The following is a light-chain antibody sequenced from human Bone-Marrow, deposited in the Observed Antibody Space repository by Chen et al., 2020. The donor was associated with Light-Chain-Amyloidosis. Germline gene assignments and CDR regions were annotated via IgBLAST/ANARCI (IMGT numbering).Light chain of an antibody. Sequence: EIVLTQSPGTLSLSQGERATLSCRARQRLDHNYLAWYQQRPGQAPRLLVYASSTRAAGIPDRFSGGGSGTDFSLTIDRLEPEDFAVYYCQQYDSPLRTFGQGTKLEI. V-gene: IGKV3-20*01. CDR1: QRLDHNY. CDR3: QQYDSPLRT. J-gene: IGKJ2*01. CDR2: ASS.